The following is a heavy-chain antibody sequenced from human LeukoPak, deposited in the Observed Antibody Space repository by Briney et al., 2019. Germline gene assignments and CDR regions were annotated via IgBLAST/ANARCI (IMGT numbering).Heavy chain of an antibody. V-gene: IGHV3-74*01. Sequence: GGSLRLSCAASGFTFSYYWMLWLRQTPGKALVSVARIGSDGGSTRYADSVKGRFTIYRDNAKNTLYLQLNSLSADDTGIYYCARDDTNGIDYWGQGTLVTVSS. CDR3: ARDDTNGIDY. D-gene: IGHD2-2*01. CDR1: GFTFSYYW. CDR2: IGSDGGST. J-gene: IGHJ4*02.